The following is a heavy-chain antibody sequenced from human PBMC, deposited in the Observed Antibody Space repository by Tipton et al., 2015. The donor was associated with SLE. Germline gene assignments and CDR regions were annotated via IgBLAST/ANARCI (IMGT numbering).Heavy chain of an antibody. D-gene: IGHD4-17*01. Sequence: TLSLTCTVSGGSISSGGDYWRWIRQHPGKGLEWIGYMYYSGSTYYNPPPKPQVTISVDTSKNQFSLKLSSVAAADTAVYYCARAGWGYGEYGAAFDSWGQGTMVTVSS. CDR2: MYYSGST. CDR1: GGSISSGGDY. J-gene: IGHJ3*02. V-gene: IGHV4-31*01. CDR3: ARAGWGYGEYGAAFDS.